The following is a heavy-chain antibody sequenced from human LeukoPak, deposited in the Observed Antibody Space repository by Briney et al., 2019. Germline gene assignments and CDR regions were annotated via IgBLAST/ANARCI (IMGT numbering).Heavy chain of an antibody. Sequence: GGSLRLSCAASGVTLSTYAMSWARQAPGKGLEWVSGISSSGSGDNTYYADSVKGRFTISRDNSKNTLYLQMNSLRAEDTAVYYCAKVLLYTALDYWGQGTLVTVSS. CDR1: GVTLSTYA. CDR3: AKVLLYTALDY. D-gene: IGHD5-18*01. J-gene: IGHJ4*02. V-gene: IGHV3-23*01. CDR2: ISSSGSGDNT.